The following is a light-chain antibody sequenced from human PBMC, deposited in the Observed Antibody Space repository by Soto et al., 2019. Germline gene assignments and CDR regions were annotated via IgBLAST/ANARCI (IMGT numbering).Light chain of an antibody. V-gene: IGLV2-14*01. CDR3: SSYTSSSTLGGV. CDR1: SSDVGGYNY. Sequence: QSVLTQPASVSGSPGQSITISCTGTSSDVGGYNYVSWYQQHPGKAPKLMIYEVSNRPSGVSNRFSGSKSGNTASLTISGLQAEDEDDYYCSSYTSSSTLGGVFGGGTKLTVL. J-gene: IGLJ2*01. CDR2: EVS.